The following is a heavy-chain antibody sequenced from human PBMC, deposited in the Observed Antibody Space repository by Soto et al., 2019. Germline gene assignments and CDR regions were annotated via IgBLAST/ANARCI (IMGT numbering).Heavy chain of an antibody. Sequence: EVQLVESGGGLVKPGGSLRISCAASGFTFSSYSMNWVRQAPGKGLEWVSSISSGSDYIFYADSLKGRFTISRDNAKNSLFLQMNSLTAEDTAVYYCARSPVGEAFNVWGQGTVVTVSS. CDR3: ARSPVGEAFNV. CDR2: ISSGSDYI. V-gene: IGHV3-21*01. J-gene: IGHJ3*01. CDR1: GFTFSSYS.